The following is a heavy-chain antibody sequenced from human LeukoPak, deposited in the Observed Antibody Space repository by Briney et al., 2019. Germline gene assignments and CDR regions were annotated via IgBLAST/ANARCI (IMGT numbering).Heavy chain of an antibody. CDR1: GYTFTSYD. J-gene: IGHJ4*02. Sequence: ASVTVSCTASGYTFTSYDINWVRQATGQGLEWMGWMNPNSGNTGYAQKFQGRVTMTRNTSISTAYMELSSLRSEDTAVYYCARGFGYYYDSSGYGNWGQGTLVTVSS. CDR3: ARGFGYYYDSSGYGN. V-gene: IGHV1-8*01. D-gene: IGHD3-22*01. CDR2: MNPNSGNT.